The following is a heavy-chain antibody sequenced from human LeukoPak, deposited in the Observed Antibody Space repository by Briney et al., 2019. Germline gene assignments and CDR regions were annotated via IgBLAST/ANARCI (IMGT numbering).Heavy chain of an antibody. CDR2: ISGSGGST. J-gene: IGHJ4*02. Sequence: GGSLRLSCAASGFTFSSYAMSWVRQAPGKGPEWVSAISGSGGSTYYADSVKGRFTISRDNSKNTLYLQMNSLRAEDTAVYYCAKDYYGSGSYYNEAYDYWGQGTLVTVSS. CDR1: GFTFSSYA. D-gene: IGHD3-10*01. V-gene: IGHV3-23*01. CDR3: AKDYYGSGSYYNEAYDY.